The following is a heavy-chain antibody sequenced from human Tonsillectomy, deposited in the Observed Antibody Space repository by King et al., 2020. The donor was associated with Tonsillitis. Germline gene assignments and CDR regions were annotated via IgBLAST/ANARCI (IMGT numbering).Heavy chain of an antibody. CDR2: IWYDGRTQ. CDR1: GFPFSIYG. J-gene: IGHJ6*03. V-gene: IGHV3-33*08. CDR3: ATVGGVGLDYHGFYRDV. D-gene: IGHD3-16*01. Sequence: VPLVASGGVVVPPGRSLSLSCAASGFPFSIYGMHWVRPAPGKGLEWVAVIWYDGRTQYYADAVKGRFTLSRDNSQHTLYLQLNSLRAEDKAVYDCATVGGVGLDYHGFYRDVGGKGTTVIVSS.